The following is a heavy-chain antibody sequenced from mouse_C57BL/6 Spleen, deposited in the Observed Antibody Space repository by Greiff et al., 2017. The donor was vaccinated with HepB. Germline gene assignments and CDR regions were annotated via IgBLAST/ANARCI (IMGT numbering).Heavy chain of an antibody. J-gene: IGHJ2*01. CDR3: ARSSLWDGSYYFDY. D-gene: IGHD1-1*02. V-gene: IGHV1-39*01. CDR1: GYSFTDYN. Sequence: EVQLQQSGPELVKPGASVKISCKASGYSFTDYNMNWVKQSNGKSLEWIGVINPNYGTTSYNQKFKGKATLTVDQSSSTAYMQLNILTSEDSAVYYCARSSLWDGSYYFDYWGQGTTLTVSS. CDR2: INPNYGTT.